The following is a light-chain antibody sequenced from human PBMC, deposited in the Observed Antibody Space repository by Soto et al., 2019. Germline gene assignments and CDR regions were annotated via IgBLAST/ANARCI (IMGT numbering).Light chain of an antibody. CDR2: GAS. CDR3: QTYESAPFT. J-gene: IGKJ4*01. Sequence: IQMTQSPSSLSASVGDRVTITCRASQAISHYLAWYQQRPGQVPSLLIYGASTLESGVPSRFSGSGSGTDFTLTISGLRPEDVATYYCQTYESAPFTFGGGTKVGIK. CDR1: QAISHY. V-gene: IGKV1-27*01.